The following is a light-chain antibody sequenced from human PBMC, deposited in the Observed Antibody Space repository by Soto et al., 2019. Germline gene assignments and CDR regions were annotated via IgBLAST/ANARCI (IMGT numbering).Light chain of an antibody. J-gene: IGKJ1*01. CDR3: QQYNQWPGT. CDR2: GAS. CDR1: ESISSSY. V-gene: IGKV3-20*01. Sequence: EIVLTPSPGTLSLSPGERATLSCRATESISSSYLAWYQQKPGQAPRLLIYGASSRATGIPDRFSGSGSGTDFTLTISGLQSEDFAVYHCQQYNQWPGTFGQGTKVDIK.